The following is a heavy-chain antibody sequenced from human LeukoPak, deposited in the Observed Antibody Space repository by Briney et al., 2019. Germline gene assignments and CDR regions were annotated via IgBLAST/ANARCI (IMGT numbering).Heavy chain of an antibody. CDR1: GFTFSSYW. CDR2: IKQDGSEK. V-gene: IGHV3-7*01. J-gene: IGHJ4*02. D-gene: IGHD1-7*01. Sequence: GGSLRLSCAASGFTFSSYWMSWVRQAPGKGLEWVANIKQDGSEKYYVDSVKGRFTISRDNAKNSLYLQMNSLRAADTAVYYCAREAQRRNYDSSDYWGQGTLVTVSS. CDR3: AREAQRRNYDSSDY.